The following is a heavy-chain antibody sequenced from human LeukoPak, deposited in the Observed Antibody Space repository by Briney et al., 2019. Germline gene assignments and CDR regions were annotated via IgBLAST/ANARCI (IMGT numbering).Heavy chain of an antibody. CDR2: IYSGGNT. CDR1: GFTVSSNY. V-gene: IGHV3-66*04. J-gene: IGHJ4*02. D-gene: IGHD2-15*01. Sequence: GGSLRLSCATSGFTVSSNYMNWVSQAPGKGLEWVSSIYSGGNTYYADSVKGRFTISRDNSKNTLYLQMNSLRAEDTGLYYCARHRRYCSGDNCYSGHDYWGQGTLVIVSS. CDR3: ARHRRYCSGDNCYSGHDY.